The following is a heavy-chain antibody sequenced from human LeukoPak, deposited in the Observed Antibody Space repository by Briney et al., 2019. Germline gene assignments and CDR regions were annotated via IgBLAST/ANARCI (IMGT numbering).Heavy chain of an antibody. Sequence: GRSLRLSCAASGFTFSSYAMSWVRQAPGKGLEWVSAISGSGGSTYYADSVKGRFTISRDNSKNTLYLQMNSLRAEDTAVYYCAKDGRYSSGWYEIYYYGMDVWGQGTTVTVSS. J-gene: IGHJ6*02. CDR1: GFTFSSYA. CDR2: ISGSGGST. D-gene: IGHD6-19*01. CDR3: AKDGRYSSGWYEIYYYGMDV. V-gene: IGHV3-23*01.